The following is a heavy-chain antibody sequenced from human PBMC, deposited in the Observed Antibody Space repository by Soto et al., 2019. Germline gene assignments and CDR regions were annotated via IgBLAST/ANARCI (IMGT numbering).Heavy chain of an antibody. D-gene: IGHD6-13*01. CDR2: ISSSSSYI. CDR3: ARWGAAAGFDY. V-gene: IGHV3-21*01. J-gene: IGHJ4*02. CDR1: GFTFSSYS. Sequence: GGSLRLSCAASGFTFSSYSMNWVRQAPGKGLEWVSSISSSSSYIYYADSVKGRFTISRDNAKNSLYLQMNSLRAEDTAVYYCARWGAAAGFDYWGQGTLVTVSS.